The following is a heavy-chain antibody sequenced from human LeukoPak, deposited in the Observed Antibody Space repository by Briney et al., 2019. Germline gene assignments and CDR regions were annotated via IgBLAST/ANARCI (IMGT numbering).Heavy chain of an antibody. CDR2: ILSDGTNK. CDR3: ARDPGYYDSSGYKYYFDY. D-gene: IGHD3-22*01. V-gene: IGHV3-30*04. Sequence: GGSLRLSCAASGFPFSVSAMHWVRQAPGKGLEWVTLILSDGTNKYYTDSVKGRFTISRDNSKKTLYLEMNSLRVEDTAVYYCARDPGYYDSSGYKYYFDYWGQGTLVTVSS. CDR1: GFPFSVSA. J-gene: IGHJ4*02.